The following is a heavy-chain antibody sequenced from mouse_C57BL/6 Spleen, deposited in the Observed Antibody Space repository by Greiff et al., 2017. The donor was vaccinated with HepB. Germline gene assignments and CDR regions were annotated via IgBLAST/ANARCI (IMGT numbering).Heavy chain of an antibody. D-gene: IGHD3-2*02. CDR3: ARRPAQATGFAY. J-gene: IGHJ3*01. CDR2: IDPSDSYT. Sequence: VQLQQPGAELVMPGASVKLSCKASGYTFTSYWMHWVKQRPGQGLEWIGEIDPSDSYTNYNQKFKGKSTLTVDKSSSTAYMQLSSLTSEDSAVYYCARRPAQATGFAYWGQGTLVTVSA. V-gene: IGHV1-69*01. CDR1: GYTFTSYW.